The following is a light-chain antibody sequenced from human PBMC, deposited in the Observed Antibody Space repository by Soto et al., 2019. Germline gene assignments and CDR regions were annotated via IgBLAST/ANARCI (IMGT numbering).Light chain of an antibody. Sequence: DIQMTQSPSTLSAPVGDRVTITSRARQSVGRRFAWYQHKTGQAPKLVMYEASNLQTGVPSRFSGSGSGSEFTLTIRSLQPDDLAKYYFQQYYIYSFNFGGATKVEIK. CDR3: QQYYIYSFN. V-gene: IGKV1-5*03. CDR2: EAS. J-gene: IGKJ4*01. CDR1: QSVGRR.